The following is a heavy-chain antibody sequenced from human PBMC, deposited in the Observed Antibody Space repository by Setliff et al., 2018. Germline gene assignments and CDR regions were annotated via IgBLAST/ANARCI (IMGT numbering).Heavy chain of an antibody. V-gene: IGHV3-23*01. CDR2: ISGSGGRT. J-gene: IGHJ5*02. CDR3: SRDPNGDYVGAFDP. Sequence: PGGSLRLSCAASGFTFNNYAMNWVRQAPGKGLEWVSAISGSGGRTYYADSVKGRFTISRDNSKKTLYLQMNSLRAEDTASYFCSRDPNGDYVGAFDPWGQGILVTVSS. CDR1: GFTFNNYA. D-gene: IGHD4-17*01.